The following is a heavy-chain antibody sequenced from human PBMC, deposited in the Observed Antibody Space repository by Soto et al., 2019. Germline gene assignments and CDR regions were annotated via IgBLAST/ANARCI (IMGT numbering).Heavy chain of an antibody. V-gene: IGHV4-39*01. D-gene: IGHD1-26*01. CDR2: IYYSGST. CDR1: GGSISSSSYY. Sequence: SETLSLTCTVSGGSISSSSYYWGWIRQPPGKGLEWIGSIYYSGSTYYNPSLKSRVTISVDTSKNQFSLKLSSVTAADTAVYYCARAHHPGELRLYFDYWGQGTLVTVSS. J-gene: IGHJ4*02. CDR3: ARAHHPGELRLYFDY.